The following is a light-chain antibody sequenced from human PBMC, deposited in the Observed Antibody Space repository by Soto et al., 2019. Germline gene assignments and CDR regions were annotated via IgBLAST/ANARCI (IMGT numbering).Light chain of an antibody. Sequence: EIVLTQSPATLYLSPGERDTLSCRASQSVSSYLAWYQQKPGQAPRLLIYDASNRATGIPARFSGSGSGTDFTLTISSLEPEDFAVYYCQQRSTWWTFGQGTKVEIK. V-gene: IGKV3-11*01. CDR1: QSVSSY. CDR3: QQRSTWWT. J-gene: IGKJ1*01. CDR2: DAS.